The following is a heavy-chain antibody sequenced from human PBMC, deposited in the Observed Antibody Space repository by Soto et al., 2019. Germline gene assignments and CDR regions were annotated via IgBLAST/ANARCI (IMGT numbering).Heavy chain of an antibody. V-gene: IGHV4-31*03. CDR3: ARVPIVATPSWFDP. D-gene: IGHD5-12*01. CDR1: GGSISSGGYY. J-gene: IGHJ5*02. Sequence: SETLSLTCTVSGGSISSGGYYWSWIRQHPGKGLEWIGYIYYSGSTYYNPSLKSRVTISVDTSKNQFSLKLSSVTAADTAVYYCARVPIVATPSWFDPWGQGTLVTVSS. CDR2: IYYSGST.